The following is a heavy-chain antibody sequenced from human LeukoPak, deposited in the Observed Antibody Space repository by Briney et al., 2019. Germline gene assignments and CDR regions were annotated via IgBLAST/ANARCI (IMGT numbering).Heavy chain of an antibody. Sequence: GGSLRLSCAASGFTFSSYAMSWVRQAPGKGLEWVSAISGSGGGTYYADSVKGRFTISRDNSKNTLYLQMNSLRAEDTAVYYCAKLSITMIVGGDAFDIWGQGTMVTVSS. CDR3: AKLSITMIVGGDAFDI. J-gene: IGHJ3*02. D-gene: IGHD3-22*01. V-gene: IGHV3-23*01. CDR2: ISGSGGGT. CDR1: GFTFSSYA.